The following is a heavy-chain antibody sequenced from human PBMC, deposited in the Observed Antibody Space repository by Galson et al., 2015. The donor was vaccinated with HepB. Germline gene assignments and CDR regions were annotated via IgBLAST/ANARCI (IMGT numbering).Heavy chain of an antibody. J-gene: IGHJ4*02. CDR3: TTVAAWFGGDY. V-gene: IGHV3-15*01. CDR1: GFTFKNAW. CDR2: IKSRADGLTT. Sequence: SLRLSCAASGFTFKNAWMSWVRQAPGKGLEWLGRIKSRADGLTTDYAAPVKGRFAISRDDSENMLYLQMNSLKTEDTAVYYCTTVAAWFGGDYWGQGTPVTVSS. D-gene: IGHD3-3*01.